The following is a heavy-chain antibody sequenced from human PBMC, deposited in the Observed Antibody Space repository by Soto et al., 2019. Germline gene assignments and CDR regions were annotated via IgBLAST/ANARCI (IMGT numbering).Heavy chain of an antibody. CDR3: ARLPSRHLVDY. V-gene: IGHV4-39*01. CDR1: GSSINISGYY. J-gene: IGHJ4*02. D-gene: IGHD3-3*02. CDR2: MFYGVIT. Sequence: PSETLSLTCTVSGSSINISGYYSGLIRQPPGKGLEWIGSMFYGVITYYNPSLKSRVTVSVDTSKNQFSLNLRSVTAADTAVYYCARLPSRHLVDYWGQGTLVTVSS.